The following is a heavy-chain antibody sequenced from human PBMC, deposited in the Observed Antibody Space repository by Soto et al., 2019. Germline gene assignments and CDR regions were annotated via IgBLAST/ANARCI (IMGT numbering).Heavy chain of an antibody. Sequence: QVHLLQSGAEVKKPGASVKVSCKGSGYGFTTYGITLVRQAPGQGGEWMAWISAHNGNTNYAQKLQGRVTVTRDTSTSTAYMELRSLRSDDTAVYYFARGKYGDYWGQGALVTLSS. D-gene: IGHD2-2*01. J-gene: IGHJ4*02. CDR3: ARGKYGDY. V-gene: IGHV1-18*01. CDR1: GYGFTTYG. CDR2: ISAHNGNT.